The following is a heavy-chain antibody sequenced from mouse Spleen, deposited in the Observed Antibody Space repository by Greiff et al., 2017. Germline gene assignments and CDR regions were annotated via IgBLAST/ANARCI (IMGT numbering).Heavy chain of an antibody. CDR2: ISSGSSTI. CDR1: GFTFSDYG. CDR3: ARMGFNYFDY. D-gene: IGHD3-1*01. J-gene: IGHJ2*01. V-gene: IGHV5-17*01. Sequence: DVMLVESGGGLVKPGGSLKLSCAASGFTFSDYGMHWVRQAPEKGLEWVAYISSGSSTIYYADTVKGRFTISRDNAKNTLFLQMTSLRSEDTAMYYCARMGFNYFDYWGQGTTLTVSS.